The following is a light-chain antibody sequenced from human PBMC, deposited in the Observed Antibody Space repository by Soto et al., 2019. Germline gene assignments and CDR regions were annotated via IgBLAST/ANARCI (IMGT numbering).Light chain of an antibody. CDR1: QSVSSY. CDR3: EDRSNGSFA. Sequence: SPATLSLSPGERVTLSCRASQSVSSYFAWYQQKPGQAPRLLIYDASNRATGIPARFSGSGSGTDFTLTISSLEPEDFSAYYCEDRSNGSFAFGEGTRLEIK. CDR2: DAS. V-gene: IGKV3-11*01. J-gene: IGKJ5*01.